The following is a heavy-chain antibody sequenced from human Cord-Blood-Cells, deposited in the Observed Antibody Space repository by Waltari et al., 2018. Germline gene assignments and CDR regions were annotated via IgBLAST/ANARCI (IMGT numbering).Heavy chain of an antibody. CDR2: MNPNSGNT. Sequence: QVQLVQSGAEVKKPGASVKVSCKASGYTFTSYDINWVRQASGQGLEWMGWMNPNSGNTGYAQKFQGRVTMTRNTSISTAYMQLSSLRSEDTAVYYCSRLRSHKTLLWFGERYWYFDLWGRGTLVTVSS. D-gene: IGHD3-10*01. CDR1: GYTFTSYD. J-gene: IGHJ2*01. V-gene: IGHV1-8*01. CDR3: SRLRSHKTLLWFGERYWYFDL.